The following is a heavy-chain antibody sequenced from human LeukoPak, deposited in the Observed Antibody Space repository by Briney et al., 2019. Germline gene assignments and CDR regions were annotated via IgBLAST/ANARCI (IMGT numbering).Heavy chain of an antibody. CDR1: GGSISGGSYY. CDR2: IYYSGRT. CDR3: ARGEYGLFDY. J-gene: IGHJ4*02. V-gene: IGHV4-61*01. D-gene: IGHD2/OR15-2a*01. Sequence: SETLSLTCTVSGGSISGGSYYWRWLRQPPGRGVEWIGYIYYSGRTKYNLSLMSRVTISVDTSKNQFSLKLSSVTAADTAVYYCARGEYGLFDYWGQGTLVTVSS.